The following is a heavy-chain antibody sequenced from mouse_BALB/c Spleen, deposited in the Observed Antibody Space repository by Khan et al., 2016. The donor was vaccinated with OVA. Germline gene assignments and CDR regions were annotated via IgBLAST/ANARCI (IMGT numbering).Heavy chain of an antibody. CDR1: GYTFTNYG. CDR3: VKGDDYDGTY. CDR2: INTYTGET. V-gene: IGHV9-3-1*01. Sequence: QIQLVQSGPELKKPGEMVKISCKASGYTFTNYGMNWVKQAPGKGLKWMVWINTYTGETTYTDDFKGRFAFSLETSATTAYLQINSLKNEDTATYFCVKGDDYDGTYWGQGTLVTVSS. D-gene: IGHD2-4*01. J-gene: IGHJ3*01.